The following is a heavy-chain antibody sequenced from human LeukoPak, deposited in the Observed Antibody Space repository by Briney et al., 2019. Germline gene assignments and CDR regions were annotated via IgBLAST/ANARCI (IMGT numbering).Heavy chain of an antibody. CDR1: GGSFSDYY. CDR3: ASHGNDVSGYSY. J-gene: IGHJ4*02. V-gene: IGHV4-34*01. D-gene: IGHD5-18*01. CDR2: INHSGST. Sequence: SETLSLTCAVHGGSFSDYYWSWIRQPPGKGLEWIGEINHSGSTNYNPSLKSRVTMSVDTSKNQFSLKLSSVTAADTAVYYCASHGNDVSGYSYWGQGTLVTVSS.